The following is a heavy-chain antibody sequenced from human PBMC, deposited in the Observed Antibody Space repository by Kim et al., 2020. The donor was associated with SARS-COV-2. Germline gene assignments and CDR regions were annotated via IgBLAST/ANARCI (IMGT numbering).Heavy chain of an antibody. CDR1: GFTFSSYG. V-gene: IGHV3-33*01. J-gene: IGHJ6*02. D-gene: IGHD6-13*01. CDR2: IWYDGSNK. Sequence: GGSLRLSCAASGFTFSSYGMHWVRQAPGKGLEWVAVIWYDGSNKYYADSVKGRFTISRDNSKNTLYLQMNSLRAEDTAVYYCAREGVAADSLRLDYYYYYGMDVCGQGTTVTVSS. CDR3: AREGVAADSLRLDYYYYYGMDV.